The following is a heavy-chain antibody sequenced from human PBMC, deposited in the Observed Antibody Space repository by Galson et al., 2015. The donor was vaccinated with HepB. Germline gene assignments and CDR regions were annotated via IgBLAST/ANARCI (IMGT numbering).Heavy chain of an antibody. V-gene: IGHV1-46*03. CDR2: IFAGGGST. J-gene: IGHJ4*02. CDR1: GYTLTNYH. D-gene: IGHD2-15*01. CDR3: ARETPDTYYFDS. Sequence: SVQVSCKASGYTLTNYHFHWLRQAPGQGPEWMGKIFAGGGSTSFAARFQGRVTLTRDSSPSTTYMEVSSIRSDVTAVYYCARETPDTYYFDSWGQGTLVTVSS.